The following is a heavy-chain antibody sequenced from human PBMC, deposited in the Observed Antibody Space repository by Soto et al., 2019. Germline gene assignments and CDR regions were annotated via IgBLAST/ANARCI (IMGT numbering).Heavy chain of an antibody. V-gene: IGHV1-8*01. CDR3: ARASYSSSWYAWDYYYYYGMDV. D-gene: IGHD6-13*01. CDR2: MNPNSGNT. J-gene: IGHJ6*02. Sequence: ASVKVSCKASGYTFTSYDINWVRQATGQGLEWMGWMNPNSGNTGYAQKFQGRVTMTRNTSISTAYMELSSLRSEDTAVYYCARASYSSSWYAWDYYYYYGMDVWGQGTTVTV. CDR1: GYTFTSYD.